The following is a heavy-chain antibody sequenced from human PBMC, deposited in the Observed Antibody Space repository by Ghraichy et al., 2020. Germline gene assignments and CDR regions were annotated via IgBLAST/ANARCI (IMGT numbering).Heavy chain of an antibody. J-gene: IGHJ3*01. D-gene: IGHD6-19*01. Sequence: GGSLRLSCAASGFTFSSYEMNWVRQAPGKGLEWVSYISSSGSTIYYVYSVKGRFTISRDNAKDSLNLQMNSLRAEDTAVYYCARTAAVGGRAFDVWGQGTMVTVSS. CDR1: GFTFSSYE. V-gene: IGHV3-48*03. CDR2: ISSSGSTI. CDR3: ARTAAVGGRAFDV.